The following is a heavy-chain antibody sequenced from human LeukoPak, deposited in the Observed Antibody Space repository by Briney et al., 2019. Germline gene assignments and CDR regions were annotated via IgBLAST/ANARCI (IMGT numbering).Heavy chain of an antibody. CDR2: IYPGDSDT. CDR3: ARRAIVGYCSSTSCSYYFDY. J-gene: IGHJ4*02. V-gene: IGHV5-51*01. CDR1: GYSFTSYW. D-gene: IGHD2-2*01. Sequence: GESLQISCQGSGYSFTSYWIRWVRQMPGKGLEWMGIIYPGDSDTRYSPSFQCQVTISADKSISTAYLQWSSLKASDTAMYYCARRAIVGYCSSTSCSYYFDYWGQGTLVTVSS.